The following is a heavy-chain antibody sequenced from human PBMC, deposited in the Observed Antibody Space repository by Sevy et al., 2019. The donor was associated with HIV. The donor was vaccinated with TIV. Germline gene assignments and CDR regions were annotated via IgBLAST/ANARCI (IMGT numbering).Heavy chain of an antibody. V-gene: IGHV3-11*01. J-gene: IGHJ4*02. CDR1: TFTFSDYY. D-gene: IGHD6-13*01. CDR3: EAIATAGRDY. Sequence: GGSLRLSCVVSTFTFSDYYMTWIRQAPGKGLEWISHISSGGTITSHADSVKGRFTISRDNSKKMLDLQMNSLRAEDTAVYYCEAIATAGRDYWGQGTLVTVSS. CDR2: ISSGGTIT.